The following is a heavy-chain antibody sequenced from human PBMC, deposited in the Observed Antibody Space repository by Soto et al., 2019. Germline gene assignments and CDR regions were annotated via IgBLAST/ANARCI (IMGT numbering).Heavy chain of an antibody. CDR2: ISSSSSYI. J-gene: IGHJ6*03. D-gene: IGHD2-2*03. Sequence: GGSLRLSCAASGFTFSSYSMNWVRQAPGKGLEWVSSISSSSSYIYYADSVKGRFTISRDNAKNSLYLQMNSLRAEDMAVYYCARFGDCSSTSCYYYYYMDVWGKGTTVTVSS. CDR3: ARFGDCSSTSCYYYYYMDV. V-gene: IGHV3-21*01. CDR1: GFTFSSYS.